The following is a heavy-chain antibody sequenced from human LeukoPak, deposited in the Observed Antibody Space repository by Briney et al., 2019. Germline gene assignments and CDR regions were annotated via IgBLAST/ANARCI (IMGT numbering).Heavy chain of an antibody. J-gene: IGHJ4*02. D-gene: IGHD2-2*01. Sequence: PGGSLRLSCAASGFTFSGYGMHWVRQAPGKGLEWVAVIWYDGSNEYYADSVKGRFTISRDNSKNTLYLQMNSLRAEDTAVYYCARGTAMLFDYWGQGTLVTVSS. CDR3: ARGTAMLFDY. CDR2: IWYDGSNE. V-gene: IGHV3-33*01. CDR1: GFTFSGYG.